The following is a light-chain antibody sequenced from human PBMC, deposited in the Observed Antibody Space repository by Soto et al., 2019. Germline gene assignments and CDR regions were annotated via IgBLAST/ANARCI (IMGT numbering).Light chain of an antibody. CDR3: QQRSNWPRT. CDR1: QSVSSSF. J-gene: IGKJ1*01. CDR2: GAS. V-gene: IGKV3D-20*02. Sequence: EIVLTQSPGTLSLSPGERATLSCRASQSVSSSFLAWYQQKVGQAPRLLIYGASSRATGIPDRFSGSGSGTDFTLTISSLEPEDFAVYYCQQRSNWPRTFGQGTKVDIK.